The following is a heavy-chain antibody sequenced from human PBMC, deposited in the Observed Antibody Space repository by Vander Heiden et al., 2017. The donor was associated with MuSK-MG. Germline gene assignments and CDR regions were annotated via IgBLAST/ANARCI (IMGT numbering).Heavy chain of an antibody. CDR2: ISYDGSNK. Sequence: QVQLVESGGGVVQPGRSLRLSCAASGFPFSSYAMHWVRQAPGKGLEWVAVISYDGSNKYYADSVKGRFTISRDNSKNTLYLQMNSLRAEDTAVYYCARVGHSGSYYSALGYWGQGTLVTVSS. CDR3: ARVGHSGSYYSALGY. V-gene: IGHV3-30*04. D-gene: IGHD1-26*01. J-gene: IGHJ4*02. CDR1: GFPFSSYA.